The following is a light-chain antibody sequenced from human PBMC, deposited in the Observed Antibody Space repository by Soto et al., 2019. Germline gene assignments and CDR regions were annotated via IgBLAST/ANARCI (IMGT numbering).Light chain of an antibody. Sequence: EIVLTQSPGTLSLSPGERATLSCRASQSVSSSYLAWYQQKPGQAPRLLINGASSRATGIPDRFSGSGSGTDFPLTISRLELEDFAGYYCQQYGSSPSWTFGQGTKVEIK. J-gene: IGKJ1*01. V-gene: IGKV3-20*01. CDR3: QQYGSSPSWT. CDR2: GAS. CDR1: QSVSSSY.